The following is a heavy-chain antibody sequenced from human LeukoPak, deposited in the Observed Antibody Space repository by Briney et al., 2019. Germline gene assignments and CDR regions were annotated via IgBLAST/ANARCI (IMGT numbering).Heavy chain of an antibody. V-gene: IGHV1-2*02. D-gene: IGHD6-13*01. J-gene: IGHJ6*03. CDR3: ARDQREVSSWSYYYYYYMDV. Sequence: GASVKVSCKASGYTFTGYYMHWVRQAPGQGLEWMGWINPNSGGTNYAQKFQGRVTMTRDTSISTAYMELSRLRSDDTAVYYCARDQREVSSWSYYYYYYMDVWGKGTTVTVSS. CDR2: INPNSGGT. CDR1: GYTFTGYY.